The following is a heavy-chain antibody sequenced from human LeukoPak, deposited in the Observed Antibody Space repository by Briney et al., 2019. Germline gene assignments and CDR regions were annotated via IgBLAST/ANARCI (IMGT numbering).Heavy chain of an antibody. CDR2: IYSGGST. Sequence: GGSLRLSCEASGFTFSAYAMTWVRQAPGKGLEWVSIIYSGGSTYYADSVKGRFTISRDNSKNTLYLQMNSLRAEDTAVYYCARTASSGYFYFDYWGQGTLVTVSS. J-gene: IGHJ4*02. D-gene: IGHD3-22*01. CDR1: GFTFSAYA. CDR3: ARTASSGYFYFDY. V-gene: IGHV3-66*01.